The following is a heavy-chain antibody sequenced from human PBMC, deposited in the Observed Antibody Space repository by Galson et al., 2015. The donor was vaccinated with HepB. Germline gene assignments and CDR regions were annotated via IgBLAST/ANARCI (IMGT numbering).Heavy chain of an antibody. CDR1: GFTFSSYA. D-gene: IGHD6-19*01. V-gene: IGHV3-23*01. CDR2: ISGSGGST. CDR3: AKAAVADRGWSWYFDY. J-gene: IGHJ4*02. Sequence: SLRLSCAASGFTFSSYAMSWVRQAPGKGLEWVSAISGSGGSTYYADSVKGRLTISRDNSKNTLYLQMNSLRAEDTAVYYCAKAAVADRGWSWYFDYWGQGTLVTVSS.